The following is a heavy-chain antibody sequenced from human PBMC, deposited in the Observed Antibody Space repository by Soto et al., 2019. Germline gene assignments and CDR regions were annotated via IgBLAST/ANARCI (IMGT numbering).Heavy chain of an antibody. V-gene: IGHV1-69*02. CDR1: GGTFSNYT. Sequence: QVQLVQSGAEVKKPGSSVKVSCKASGGTFSNYTVTWVRQAPGQGLEWTGRIIPMFGIANSAQRFLGTVTLSTASATRIAYLELTSLSSEDTAVYYCAKYGLYGDGDYWGQGTLVAVSS. J-gene: IGHJ4*02. D-gene: IGHD2-21*02. CDR2: IIPMFGIA. CDR3: AKYGLYGDGDY.